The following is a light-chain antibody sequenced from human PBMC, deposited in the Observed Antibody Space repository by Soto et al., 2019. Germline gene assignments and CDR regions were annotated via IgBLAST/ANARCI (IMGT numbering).Light chain of an antibody. CDR3: AAWDDSLSGQV. J-gene: IGLJ1*01. Sequence: QSVLTQPPSASGTPGQRVTISCSGSSSNIGSNYVYWYQHLPGTAPRLLIYRDNQRPSGVPDRFSGSKSGTSASLAISGLRSEDEADYYCAAWDDSLSGQVFGTGTKVTV. CDR2: RDN. CDR1: SSNIGSNY. V-gene: IGLV1-47*01.